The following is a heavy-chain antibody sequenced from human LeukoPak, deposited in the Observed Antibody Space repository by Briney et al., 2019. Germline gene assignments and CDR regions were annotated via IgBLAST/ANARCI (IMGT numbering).Heavy chain of an antibody. CDR3: AREYYDILTGTNGAFDI. J-gene: IGHJ3*02. CDR1: GGSISSYY. V-gene: IGHV4-4*07. CDR2: IYTSGST. D-gene: IGHD3-9*01. Sequence: SETLSLTCTVSGGSISSYYWSWIRQPAGKGLEWIGRIYTSGSTNYNPSLKSRVTMSVDTSKNQFPLKLSSVTAADTAVYYCAREYYDILTGTNGAFDIWGQGTMVTVSS.